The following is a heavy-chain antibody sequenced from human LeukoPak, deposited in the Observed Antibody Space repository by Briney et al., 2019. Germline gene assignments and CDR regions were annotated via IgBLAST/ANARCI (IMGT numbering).Heavy chain of an antibody. Sequence: GGSLRLSCAASGFTFSNYWMHWVRQAPGKGLVWVSRISSDGSGTNYADSVKGRFTISRDNAKNILYLQMNSPRVEDTAVYYCTRDLGGATWGEWNYWGQGTLVTVSS. V-gene: IGHV3-74*01. J-gene: IGHJ4*02. CDR3: TRDLGGATWGEWNY. D-gene: IGHD1-26*01. CDR1: GFTFSNYW. CDR2: ISSDGSGT.